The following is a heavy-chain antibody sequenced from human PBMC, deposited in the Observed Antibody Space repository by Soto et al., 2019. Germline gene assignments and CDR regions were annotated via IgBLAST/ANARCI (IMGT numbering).Heavy chain of an antibody. Sequence: GPALVNPTHTLTLTCTLSGLSLNTTAVGVGWVRQPPGKALEWLAVIYWNDAKRYRPSLKSRLTLTKDTSKNKVVLTMTNMDPVDTATYYCGHWSYSTGWSDYWGQGAMVTVS. CDR1: GLSLNTTAVG. CDR3: GHWSYSTGWSDY. J-gene: IGHJ4*02. V-gene: IGHV2-5*01. CDR2: IYWNDAK. D-gene: IGHD6-19*01.